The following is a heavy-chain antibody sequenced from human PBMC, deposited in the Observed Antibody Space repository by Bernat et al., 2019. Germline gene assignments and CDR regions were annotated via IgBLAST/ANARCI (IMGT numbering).Heavy chain of an antibody. CDR2: IRSKANSYTT. V-gene: IGHV3-73*01. J-gene: IGHJ3*02. CDR1: GITLSGSA. Sequence: VQLVESGGGVVQPGRSLRLSCAASGITLSGSAMHWVRQASGKGLEWVGRIRSKANSYTTAYAASVKGRFIISRDDSKNTAYLQMNGLKTEDTAVYYCTRHLLRLYDAFDIWGQGTMVTVSS. CDR3: TRHLLRLYDAFDI. D-gene: IGHD3-3*01.